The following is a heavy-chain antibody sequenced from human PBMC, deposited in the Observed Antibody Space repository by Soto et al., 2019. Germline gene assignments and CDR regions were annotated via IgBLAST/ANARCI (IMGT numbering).Heavy chain of an antibody. Sequence: GASVKVSCKASGYTFTSYAMHWVRQAPGQRLEWMGWINAGNGNTKYSQKFQGRVTITRDTSASTAYMELSSLRSEDTAVYYCARAESYSNYDRWPSDYWGQGTLVTVSS. J-gene: IGHJ4*02. CDR1: GYTFTSYA. D-gene: IGHD4-4*01. CDR2: INAGNGNT. CDR3: ARAESYSNYDRWPSDY. V-gene: IGHV1-3*01.